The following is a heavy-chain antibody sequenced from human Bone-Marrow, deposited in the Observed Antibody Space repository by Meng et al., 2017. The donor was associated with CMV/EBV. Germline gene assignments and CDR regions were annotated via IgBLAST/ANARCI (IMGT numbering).Heavy chain of an antibody. CDR2: ISSSGSTI. CDR1: GFTFSSYE. Sequence: GESLKISCAASGFTFSSYEMNWVRQAPGKGLEWVSYISSSGSTIYYADSVKGRFTISRDNAKNSLYLQMNSLRAEDTAVYYCAAWEVVACGNYYYGMDVWGQGTTVTVSS. D-gene: IGHD2-15*01. CDR3: AAWEVVACGNYYYGMDV. V-gene: IGHV3-48*03. J-gene: IGHJ6*02.